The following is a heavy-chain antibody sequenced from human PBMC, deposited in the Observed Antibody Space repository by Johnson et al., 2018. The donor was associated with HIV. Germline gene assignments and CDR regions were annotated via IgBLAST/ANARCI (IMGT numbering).Heavy chain of an antibody. CDR2: ISYDGSNK. CDR1: GFTFSSYA. CDR3: AKDGPVLRYFDWSDAFDI. Sequence: QVLLVESGGGVVQPGRSLRLSCAASGFTFSSYAMHWVRQAPGKGLEWVAVISYDGSNKYYADSVKGRFTISRDTSKNTLYLQMNSLRAEDTAVYYCAKDGPVLRYFDWSDAFDIWGQGTMVTVSS. J-gene: IGHJ3*02. V-gene: IGHV3-30-3*01. D-gene: IGHD3-9*01.